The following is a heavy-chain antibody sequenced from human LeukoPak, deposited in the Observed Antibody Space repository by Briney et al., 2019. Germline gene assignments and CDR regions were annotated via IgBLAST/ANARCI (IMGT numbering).Heavy chain of an antibody. CDR3: AKCSASYYNDAIDI. D-gene: IGHD3-10*02. Sequence: GGSLRLSCAASGFTFDNYAMNWVRQAPGKGLEWLSYIRGGGAVTRYSDSVKGRFTISRDNSKNTLYLQMNHLRAEDTAIYYCAKCSASYYNDAIDIWGRGTMVTVSS. CDR1: GFTFDNYA. J-gene: IGHJ3*02. V-gene: IGHV3-23*01. CDR2: IRGGGAVT.